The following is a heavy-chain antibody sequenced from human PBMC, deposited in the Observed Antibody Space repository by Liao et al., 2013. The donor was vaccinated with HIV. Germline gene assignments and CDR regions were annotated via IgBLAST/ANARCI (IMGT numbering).Heavy chain of an antibody. CDR2: IYTSGST. CDR3: ARGTGGSGIRGAFDI. Sequence: QVQLQESDPGLVKPSETLSLTCTVSGGSISNYYWSWIRQPAGKGLEWIGRIYTSGSTNYNPSLKSRVTMSVDTSKSQFSLKLSSVTAADTAVYYCARGTGGSGIRGAFDIWGQGTMVTVSS. CDR1: GGSISNYY. V-gene: IGHV4-4*07. D-gene: IGHD3-10*01. J-gene: IGHJ3*02.